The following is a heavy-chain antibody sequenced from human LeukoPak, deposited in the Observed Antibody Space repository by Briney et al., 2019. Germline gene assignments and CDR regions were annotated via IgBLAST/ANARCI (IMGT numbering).Heavy chain of an antibody. J-gene: IGHJ6*03. Sequence: SVKVSCKAFGGTFSSYAISWVRQAPGQGLEWMGGIIPIFGTANYAQKFQGRVTITTDESTSTAYMELSSLRSEDTAVYYCARDGRLDDFWSGYYYYYYYMDVWGKGTTVTVSS. D-gene: IGHD3-3*01. CDR2: IIPIFGTA. CDR1: GGTFSSYA. V-gene: IGHV1-69*05. CDR3: ARDGRLDDFWSGYYYYYYYMDV.